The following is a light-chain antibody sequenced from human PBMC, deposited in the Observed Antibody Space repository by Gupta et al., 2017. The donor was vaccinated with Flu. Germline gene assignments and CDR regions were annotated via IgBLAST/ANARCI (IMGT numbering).Light chain of an antibody. CDR2: DAS. J-gene: IGKJ4*01. V-gene: IGKV3-11*01. Sequence: EIVLTQSPATLSLSPGEGATLSCRASQDIRSYLAWYQHKPGQAPRLLIYDASISAFGGPDRFSGTGAENDFTLTSIRRETEDFAICYWRQRSDLLTFGGGTKVEI. CDR3: RQRSDLLT. CDR1: QDIRSY.